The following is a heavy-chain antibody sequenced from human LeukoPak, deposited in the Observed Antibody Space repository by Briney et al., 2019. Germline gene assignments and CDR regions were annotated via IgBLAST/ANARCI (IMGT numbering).Heavy chain of an antibody. CDR3: ARGVRGDYVAIWHLIDY. V-gene: IGHV4-39*07. Sequence: SETLSLTCTVSGGSISSSSYYWGWLRQPPGKGLEWIGSIYYSGSTYYNPSLKSRVTISVDTSKSQFSLKLSSVTAADTAVYYCARGVRGDYVAIWHLIDYWGQGTLVTVSS. J-gene: IGHJ4*02. CDR2: IYYSGST. CDR1: GGSISSSSYY. D-gene: IGHD4-17*01.